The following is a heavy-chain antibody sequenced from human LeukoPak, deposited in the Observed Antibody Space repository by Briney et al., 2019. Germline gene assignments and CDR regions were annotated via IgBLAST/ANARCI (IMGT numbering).Heavy chain of an antibody. V-gene: IGHV3-30*04. CDR3: AKEIWPTVTIPGRTYFDY. CDR2: ISYDGGNK. J-gene: IGHJ4*02. Sequence: GGSLRLSCAASGFTFSSYAMHWVRQAPGKGLEWVAVISYDGGNKYYADSVKGRFTISRDNSKNTLYLQMNSLRADDTAVYYCAKEIWPTVTIPGRTYFDYWGQGTLVTVSS. D-gene: IGHD4-17*01. CDR1: GFTFSSYA.